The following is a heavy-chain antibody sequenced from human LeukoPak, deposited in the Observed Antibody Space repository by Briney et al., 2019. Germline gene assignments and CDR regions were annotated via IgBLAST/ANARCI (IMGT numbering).Heavy chain of an antibody. CDR1: WVSLTTSGVG. CDR3: EHSPDIATAGIMSWFDP. D-gene: IGHD6-13*01. J-gene: IGHJ5*02. V-gene: IGHV2-5*05. Sequence: SGPTLVNPPQTLTVSCTFSWVSLTTSGVGVCWIPQPPGKALEWLAIMYWDDDKPYGPSLKSRLTITKDTSKNQVVLTMTNVDPVDTATYYCEHSPDIATAGIMSWFDPWGQGTLVTVSS. CDR2: MYWDDDK.